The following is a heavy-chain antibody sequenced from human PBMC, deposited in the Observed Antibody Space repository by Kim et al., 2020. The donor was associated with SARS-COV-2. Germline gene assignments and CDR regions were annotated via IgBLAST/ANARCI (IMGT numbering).Heavy chain of an antibody. Sequence: GGSLRLSCAASGFTFSSYWMSWVRQAPGKGLEWVANIKQDGSEKYYVDSVKGRFTISRDNAKNSLYLQMNSLRAEDTAVYYCARDFPWIVATIEDYYYGMDVWGQGTTVTVSS. CDR2: IKQDGSEK. V-gene: IGHV3-7*01. CDR3: ARDFPWIVATIEDYYYGMDV. J-gene: IGHJ6*02. D-gene: IGHD5-12*01. CDR1: GFTFSSYW.